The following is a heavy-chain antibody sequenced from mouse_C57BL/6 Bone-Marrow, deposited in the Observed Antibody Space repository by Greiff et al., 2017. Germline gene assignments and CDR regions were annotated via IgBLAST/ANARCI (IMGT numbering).Heavy chain of an antibody. CDR3: ARRSMDYDGALFAY. V-gene: IGHV1-26*01. D-gene: IGHD2-4*01. J-gene: IGHJ3*01. Sequence: VQLQQSGPELVKPGASVKISCKASGYTFTDYYMNWVKQSHGKSLEWIGDINPNNGGTSYNQKFKGKATLTVDKSSSTAYMELRSLTSEDSAVYYWARRSMDYDGALFAYWGQGTLVTVSA. CDR2: INPNNGGT. CDR1: GYTFTDYY.